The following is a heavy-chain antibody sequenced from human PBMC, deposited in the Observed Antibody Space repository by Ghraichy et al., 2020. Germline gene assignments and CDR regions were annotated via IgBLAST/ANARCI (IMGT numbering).Heavy chain of an antibody. D-gene: IGHD5-12*01. Sequence: SQTLSLTCAVSGGSISSGGYSWSWIRQPPRKGLEWIGYIYHSGSTYYNPSHKSRVTISVDRSKNQFTLKLSSVTAADTAVYYCARVPIVATISGYYYYYMDVWGKGTTVTVSS. CDR3: ARVPIVATISGYYYYYMDV. CDR1: GGSISSGGYS. V-gene: IGHV4-30-2*01. CDR2: IYHSGST. J-gene: IGHJ6*03.